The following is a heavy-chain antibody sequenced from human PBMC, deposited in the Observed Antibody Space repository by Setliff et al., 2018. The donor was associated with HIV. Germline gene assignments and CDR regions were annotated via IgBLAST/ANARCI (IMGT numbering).Heavy chain of an antibody. CDR1: GYTFTSYS. J-gene: IGHJ4*02. CDR3: AGATSGIYGHFDY. Sequence: ASVKVSCKASGYTFTSYSINWVRQAPGQGLEWMGWINTNTGNPTYAQDFTGRFVFSLDTSLSTAYLQISSLKAEDTAVYYCAGATSGIYGHFDYWAQGTLVTVSS. CDR2: INTNTGNP. D-gene: IGHD1-26*01. V-gene: IGHV7-4-1*02.